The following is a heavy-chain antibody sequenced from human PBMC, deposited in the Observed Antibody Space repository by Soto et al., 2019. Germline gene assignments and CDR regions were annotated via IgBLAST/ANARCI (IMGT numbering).Heavy chain of an antibody. V-gene: IGHV3-33*01. CDR3: ARDRNGGWFHMDV. CDR2: IWSDGNKE. J-gene: IGHJ6*02. Sequence: QVQLVESGRGVVQPGRSLRLSCVGSGFPFWHYGMHWVRQARGKGLEWVAVIWSDGNKESYADSVKGRFAISRDNSKDTLYLEMNSLRVEDTAVYLCARDRNGGWFHMDVWGQGTTVSVSS. D-gene: IGHD6-19*01. CDR1: GFPFWHYG.